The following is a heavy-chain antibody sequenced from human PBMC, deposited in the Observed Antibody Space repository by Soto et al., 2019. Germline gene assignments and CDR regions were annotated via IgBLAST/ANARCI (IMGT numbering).Heavy chain of an antibody. CDR1: GGSISSYY. D-gene: IGHD3-22*01. CDR2: IYYSGST. V-gene: IGHV4-59*01. CDR3: ARLPYYYDSSGYYYALDY. Sequence: PSETLSLTCTVSGGSISSYYWSWIRQPPGKGLEWIGYIYYSGSTNYNPSLKSRVTISVDTSKNQFSLKLSSVTAADTAVYYCARLPYYYDSSGYYYALDYWGQGTLVTSPQ. J-gene: IGHJ4*02.